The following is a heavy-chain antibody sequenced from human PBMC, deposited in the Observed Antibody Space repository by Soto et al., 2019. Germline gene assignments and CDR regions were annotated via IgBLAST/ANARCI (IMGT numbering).Heavy chain of an antibody. J-gene: IGHJ5*02. Sequence: QMHLMESGGGVVQPGRSLRLSCAASGFSFRNYAMHWVRQAPGKGLEWVATISHDARGLYYGDAMGGRFTISRDNSKSTVYLQVNSLRIEDTAVYSCARDLSMGGFDPWGQGTLVTVSS. CDR3: ARDLSMGGFDP. CDR2: ISHDARGL. CDR1: GFSFRNYA. D-gene: IGHD3-16*01. V-gene: IGHV3-30*03.